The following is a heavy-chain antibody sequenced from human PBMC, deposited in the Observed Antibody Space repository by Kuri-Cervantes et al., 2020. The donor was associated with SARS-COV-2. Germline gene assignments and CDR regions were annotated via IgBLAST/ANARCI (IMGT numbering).Heavy chain of an antibody. J-gene: IGHJ4*02. CDR1: GGSISSSSYY. Sequence: SETLSLTCTVSGGSISSSSYYWGWIRQPPGKGLEWIGRIYYSGSAYYNPSLKSRVTISVDTSKNQFSLKLSSVTAADTAVYYCARRSTSITIFGVVNINPFDYWGQGTLVTVSS. CDR2: IYYSGSA. D-gene: IGHD3-3*01. CDR3: ARRSTSITIFGVVNINPFDY. V-gene: IGHV4-39*01.